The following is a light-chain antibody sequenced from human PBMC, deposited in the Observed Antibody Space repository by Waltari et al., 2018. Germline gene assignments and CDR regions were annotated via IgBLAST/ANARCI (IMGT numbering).Light chain of an antibody. J-gene: IGKJ2*01. Sequence: DIVMTQSPLSLPVTPGEPASISCRSSQSLLHSNGYNYLDWYLQKPGQSPQLLIYLGSNRASGVPARFSGSGSGTEFTLTISSLQSADFAVYYCQQYYNWPYTFGQGTKLEIK. CDR2: LGS. CDR3: QQYYNWPYT. V-gene: IGKV2-28*01. CDR1: QSLLHSNGYNY.